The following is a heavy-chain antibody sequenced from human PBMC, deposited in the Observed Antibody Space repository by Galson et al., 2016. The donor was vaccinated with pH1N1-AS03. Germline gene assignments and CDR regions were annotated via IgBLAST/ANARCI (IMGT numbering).Heavy chain of an antibody. Sequence: ETLSLTCSVSGGSISSFYWTWIRQPPGKGLQFIGYIHNSGPTNYNPSLKSRVTISRDTTKNQFSLKLSSVTAADTAVYYCSRGRWDCGGNCYGLIDYWGQGTLVTVSS. CDR3: SRGRWDCGGNCYGLIDY. J-gene: IGHJ4*02. D-gene: IGHD2-21*02. CDR1: GGSISSFY. CDR2: IHNSGPT. V-gene: IGHV4-59*01.